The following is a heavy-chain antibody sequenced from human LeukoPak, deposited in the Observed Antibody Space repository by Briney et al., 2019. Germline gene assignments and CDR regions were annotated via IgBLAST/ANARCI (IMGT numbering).Heavy chain of an antibody. V-gene: IGHV4-4*09. CDR1: GGSISSYY. CDR2: IYTSGST. CDR3: ARQVWQHPYYFDY. J-gene: IGHJ4*02. Sequence: SSETLSLTCTVSGGSISSYYWSWIRQPPGKGLEWIGYIYTSGSTNYNPSLKSRVTISVDTSKNQFSLKLSSATAADTAVYYCARQVWQHPYYFDYWGQGTLVTVSS.